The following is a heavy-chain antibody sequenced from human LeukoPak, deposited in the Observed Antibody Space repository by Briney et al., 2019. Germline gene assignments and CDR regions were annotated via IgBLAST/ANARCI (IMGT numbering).Heavy chain of an antibody. CDR2: INPNSGGT. Sequence: ASVKVSCKASGYTFTGYYMHWVRQAPGQGLEWMGWINPNSGGTNYAQKFQGRVTMTRDTSISTAYMELSSLRSEDTAVYYCARDFGDYLHFDYWGQGTLVTVSS. CDR3: ARDFGDYLHFDY. V-gene: IGHV1-2*02. CDR1: GYTFTGYY. D-gene: IGHD4-17*01. J-gene: IGHJ4*02.